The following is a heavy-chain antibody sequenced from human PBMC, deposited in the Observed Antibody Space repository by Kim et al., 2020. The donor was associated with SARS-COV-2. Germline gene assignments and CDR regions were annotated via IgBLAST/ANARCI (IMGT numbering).Heavy chain of an antibody. Sequence: SETLSLTCTVSGGSISSYYWSWIRQPPGKGLEWIGYIYYSGSTNYNPSLKSRVTISVDTSKNQFSLKLSSVTAADTAVYYCARHEYYDSSGYYISWGQGTLVTVSS. CDR2: IYYSGST. CDR1: GGSISSYY. D-gene: IGHD3-22*01. J-gene: IGHJ4*02. CDR3: ARHEYYDSSGYYIS. V-gene: IGHV4-59*08.